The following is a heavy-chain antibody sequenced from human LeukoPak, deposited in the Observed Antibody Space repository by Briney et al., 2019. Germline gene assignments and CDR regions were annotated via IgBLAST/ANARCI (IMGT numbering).Heavy chain of an antibody. CDR2: ISYDGSNK. V-gene: IGHV3-30-3*01. CDR1: RFSFSNYA. D-gene: IGHD3-22*01. CDR3: ARSYTNYYDSSGYYYNYAMDV. Sequence: TGGSLRLSCAASRFSFSNYAMHWVRQAPGKGLEGVAVISYDGSNKYYADSVKGRFTVSRDNSRNTVYMEMNSLRAEDTAVYYCARSYTNYYDSSGYYYNYAMDVWGQGTTVTVSS. J-gene: IGHJ6*02.